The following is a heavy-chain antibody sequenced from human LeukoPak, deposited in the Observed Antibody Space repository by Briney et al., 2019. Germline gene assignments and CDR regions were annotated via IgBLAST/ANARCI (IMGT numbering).Heavy chain of an antibody. J-gene: IGHJ6*03. CDR3: ARLISSSRGSYYYYYMDV. CDR1: GGSISSSSYY. Sequence: SETLSLTCTVSGGSISSSSYYWGWIRQPPGKGLEWIGSIYYSGGTYYNPSLKSRVTISVDTSKNQFSLKLSSVTAADTAVYYCARLISSSRGSYYYYYMDVWGKGTTVTVSS. D-gene: IGHD6-6*01. CDR2: IYYSGGT. V-gene: IGHV4-39*01.